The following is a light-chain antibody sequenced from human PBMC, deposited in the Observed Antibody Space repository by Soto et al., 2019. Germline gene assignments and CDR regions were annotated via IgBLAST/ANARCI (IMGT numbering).Light chain of an antibody. J-gene: IGKJ2*01. CDR2: GAF. Sequence: EIVLTQSPGTLSLSPGERATLSCGTSQPIPSDYLAWYQQKPGQAPRLLMYGAFKRATGIPARFSGSGSGTDFTLTISRLEPEDFAVYYCQQYGSSPYNFGQGTKLEI. V-gene: IGKV3-20*01. CDR1: QPIPSDY. CDR3: QQYGSSPYN.